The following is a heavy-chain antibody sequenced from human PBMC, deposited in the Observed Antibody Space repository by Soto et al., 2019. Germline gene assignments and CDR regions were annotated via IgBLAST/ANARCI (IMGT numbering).Heavy chain of an antibody. CDR3: ARGGALRYFDWLWENYYYYYMDV. D-gene: IGHD3-9*01. CDR1: GYTFTRYD. V-gene: IGHV1-8*01. Sequence: QVQLVQSGAEVKKPGASVKVSCKASGYTFTRYDINWVRQATGQGLEWMGWMNPNSGNTGYAQKFQGRVTMTRNTSISTAYMELSSLRSEDTAVYYCARGGALRYFDWLWENYYYYYMDVWGKGTTVTVSS. J-gene: IGHJ6*03. CDR2: MNPNSGNT.